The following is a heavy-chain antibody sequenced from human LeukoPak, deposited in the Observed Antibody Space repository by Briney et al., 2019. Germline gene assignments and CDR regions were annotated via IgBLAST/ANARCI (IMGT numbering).Heavy chain of an antibody. D-gene: IGHD3-9*01. Sequence: SETLSLTCAAYGVSFSGYYWSWIRQPPGKGLEWVGEINHSGSTNYNPSLKSRVTISVDTSKNQFSLKLSSVTAADTAVYYCARATSYYDILTGYRELHNWGQGTMVTVSS. V-gene: IGHV4-34*01. J-gene: IGHJ3*01. CDR2: INHSGST. CDR1: GVSFSGYY. CDR3: ARATSYYDILTGYRELHN.